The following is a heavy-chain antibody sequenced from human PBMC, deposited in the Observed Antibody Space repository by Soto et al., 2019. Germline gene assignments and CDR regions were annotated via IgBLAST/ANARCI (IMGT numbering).Heavy chain of an antibody. CDR1: GGSISSGGYS. J-gene: IGHJ4*02. CDR2: IYHSGST. D-gene: IGHD4-17*01. V-gene: IGHV4-30-2*01. Sequence: SETLSLTCAVSGGSISSGGYSWSWIRQPPGKGLEWIGYIYHSGSTYYNPSLKSRVTISVDRSKNQFSLKLSSVTAADTAVYYCARGLYADYSHPLHYWGQGTLVTVSS. CDR3: ARGLYADYSHPLHY.